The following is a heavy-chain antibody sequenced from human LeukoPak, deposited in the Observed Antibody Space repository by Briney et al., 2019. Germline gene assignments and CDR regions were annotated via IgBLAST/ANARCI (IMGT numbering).Heavy chain of an antibody. J-gene: IGHJ4*02. Sequence: PSETLSLTCIVSGGSISSSSYYWGWIRQPPGKGLEWIGSIYYSGSTYYNPSLKSRVTISVDTSKNQFSLKLSSVTAADTAVYYCARHSPDIVATITPYYFDYWGQGTLVTVSS. CDR3: ARHSPDIVATITPYYFDY. V-gene: IGHV4-39*01. CDR1: GGSISSSSYY. CDR2: IYYSGST. D-gene: IGHD5-12*01.